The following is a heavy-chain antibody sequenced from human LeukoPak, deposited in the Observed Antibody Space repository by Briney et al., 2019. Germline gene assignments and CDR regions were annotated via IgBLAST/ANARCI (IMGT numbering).Heavy chain of an antibody. J-gene: IGHJ1*01. CDR2: INHSGST. D-gene: IGHD2-15*01. CDR1: GGSFSGYY. CDR3: ARTGGYCSGGSCYGEYFQH. V-gene: IGHV4-34*01. Sequence: SETLSLTCAVYGGSFSGYYWSWIRQPPGKGLEWIGEINHSGSTNYNPPLKSQVTISVDTSKNQFSLKLSSVTAADTAVYYCARTGGYCSGGSCYGEYFQHWGQGTLVTVSS.